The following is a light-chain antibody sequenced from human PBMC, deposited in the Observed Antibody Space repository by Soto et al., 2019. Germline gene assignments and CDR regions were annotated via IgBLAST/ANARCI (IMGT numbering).Light chain of an antibody. CDR3: QQYIKWPT. CDR2: DAS. Sequence: EIVMTQSPATLSVSPGERATLSCRASQSVSSRLAWYQQKPGQAPRLLIHDASTRATSIPARFSSSGSGTEFNLTISSLQSEDFAVYYCQQYIKWPTFGQGTKVEIK. CDR1: QSVSSR. J-gene: IGKJ1*01. V-gene: IGKV3-15*01.